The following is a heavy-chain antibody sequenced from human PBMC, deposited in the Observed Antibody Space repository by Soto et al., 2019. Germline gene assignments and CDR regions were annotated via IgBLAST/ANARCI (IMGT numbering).Heavy chain of an antibody. CDR3: AGYYDFWSGRSDYYYLDV. J-gene: IGHJ6*03. CDR2: IYYSGST. D-gene: IGHD3-3*01. Sequence: SETLSLTCTGSGCSIRSSSYYWGWIRQPPGKGLEWIGSIYYSGSTYYNPSLKSRVTISVDTSKNQFSLKLSSVTAADTAVYYCAGYYDFWSGRSDYYYLDVWVKGTTVT. V-gene: IGHV4-39*01. CDR1: GCSIRSSSYY.